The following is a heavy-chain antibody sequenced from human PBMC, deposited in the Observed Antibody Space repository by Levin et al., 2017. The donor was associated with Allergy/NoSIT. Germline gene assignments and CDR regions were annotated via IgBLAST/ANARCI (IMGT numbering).Heavy chain of an antibody. J-gene: IGHJ6*03. D-gene: IGHD5-12*01. CDR3: AGVLRFYYYSYMDV. CDR1: GFTFSSYG. V-gene: IGHV3-33*01. CDR2: IWDDGYKK. Sequence: GESLKISCAASGFTFSSYGMHWVRPAPGKGLEGVAVIWDDGYKKYYADFVKGRFTISRDNSKNTLYLQMNSLRAEETAVYYCAGVLRFYYYSYMDVWGKGTTVTVSS.